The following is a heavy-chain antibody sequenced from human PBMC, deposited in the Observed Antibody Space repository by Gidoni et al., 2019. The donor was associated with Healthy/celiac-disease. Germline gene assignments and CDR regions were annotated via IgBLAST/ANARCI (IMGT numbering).Heavy chain of an antibody. CDR2: ISYDGSKK. D-gene: IGHD1-26*01. CDR3: ARHDVNSGSYGSFDY. J-gene: IGHJ4*02. Sequence: QVPLVESGGGVVQPGRSLSLSCAASGFTFSSYAMHWVRQAPGKGLEGVAVISYDGSKKYYADSVKGRFTISRDNSKNTLYLQMNSLRAEDTAVYYCARHDVNSGSYGSFDYWGQGTLVTVSS. V-gene: IGHV3-30-3*01. CDR1: GFTFSSYA.